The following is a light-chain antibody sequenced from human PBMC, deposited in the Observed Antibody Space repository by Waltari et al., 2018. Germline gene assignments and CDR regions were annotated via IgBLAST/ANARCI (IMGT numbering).Light chain of an antibody. CDR3: QQSYRSPHT. J-gene: IGKJ4*01. CDR1: QSINNY. V-gene: IGKV1-39*01. CDR2: GAF. Sequence: DIQMNKSPSSLSASVGDRVTITCRASQSINNYLNWYQHKPGKAPKLLIYGAFNLQTGVPSRFSGRRSGTDLTLTIYSLQPEDFATYYCQQSYRSPHTFGGGTKVEIK.